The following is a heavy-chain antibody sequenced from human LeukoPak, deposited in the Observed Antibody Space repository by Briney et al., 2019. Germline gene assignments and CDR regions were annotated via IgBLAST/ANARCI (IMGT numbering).Heavy chain of an antibody. CDR2: IWYDGSNK. CDR3: ARGRDSSGWFDY. J-gene: IGHJ4*02. CDR1: GFTFSSYG. D-gene: IGHD6-19*01. V-gene: IGHV3-33*01. Sequence: GGSLRLSCAASGFTFSSYGMHWVRQAPGKGLEWVAVIWYDGSNKYYADSVKGRFTISRDNSKNTLYLQMNSLRAEDTAVYYCARGRDSSGWFDYWGQGTLVTVSS.